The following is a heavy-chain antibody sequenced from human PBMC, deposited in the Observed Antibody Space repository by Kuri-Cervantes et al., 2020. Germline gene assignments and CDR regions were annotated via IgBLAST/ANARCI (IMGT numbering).Heavy chain of an antibody. V-gene: IGHV3-73*01. CDR1: GFTFSSYG. CDR2: IRSKANSYAP. D-gene: IGHD2-2*02. CDR3: TYTYMDV. J-gene: IGHJ6*03. Sequence: GGSRRPSCAASGFTFSSYGMHWVRQASGKGLEWVGRIRSKANSYAPAYAASVKGRLTIYRDDSKNTAYLQMNSLKTEDTAVYYCTYTYMDVWGKGTTVTVSS.